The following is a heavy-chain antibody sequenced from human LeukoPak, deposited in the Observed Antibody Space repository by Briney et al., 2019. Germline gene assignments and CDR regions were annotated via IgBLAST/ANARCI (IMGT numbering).Heavy chain of an antibody. V-gene: IGHV5-51*01. Sequence: GESLKISCKGSGYSFATYWIGWVRQMPGKGLECMGFIYPGDSDTRYSPSFQGQVTISADKSINTAYLQWSSLKASVTAMYYCARLEGGSCTGSTCPFDYWGQGTLVTVSS. CDR1: GYSFATYW. CDR3: ARLEGGSCTGSTCPFDY. D-gene: IGHD2-15*01. CDR2: IYPGDSDT. J-gene: IGHJ4*02.